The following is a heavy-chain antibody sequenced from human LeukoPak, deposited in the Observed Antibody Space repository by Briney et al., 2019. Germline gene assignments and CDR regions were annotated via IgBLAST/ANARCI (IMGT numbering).Heavy chain of an antibody. D-gene: IGHD2-15*01. CDR1: GFTFSSYA. J-gene: IGHJ4*02. CDR2: ISGSGGST. Sequence: GGSLRLSCAASGFTFSSYAMSWVRQAPGKGLEWVSAISGSGGSTYYADSVKGRFTISRDNSKNTLYLQMNSLRAEDTAVYYCAKGSTIVVVLAAFDYWGQGTLVTVSS. CDR3: AKGSTIVVVLAAFDY. V-gene: IGHV3-23*01.